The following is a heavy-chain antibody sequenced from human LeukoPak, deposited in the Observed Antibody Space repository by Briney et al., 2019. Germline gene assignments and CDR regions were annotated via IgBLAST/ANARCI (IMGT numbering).Heavy chain of an antibody. D-gene: IGHD5-18*01. V-gene: IGHV3-48*01. Sequence: GGSLRLSCAASGFTFSTYSMNWVRQAPGKGLEWVSYISSRSSTIYCVGSVKGRFTISRDNAKNSLYLQMNSLRAEDTAVYYCARDLDTYYGMDVWGQGTTVTVSS. J-gene: IGHJ6*02. CDR1: GFTFSTYS. CDR2: ISSRSSTI. CDR3: ARDLDTYYGMDV.